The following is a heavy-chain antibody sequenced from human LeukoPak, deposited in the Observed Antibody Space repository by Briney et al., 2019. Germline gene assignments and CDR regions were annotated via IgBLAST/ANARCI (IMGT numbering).Heavy chain of an antibody. Sequence: GGSLRLSCAASGFIFSTSWMSWVRQAPGKGLEWVANIKRDGSEKSYVDSVKGRFTISRDNAKNSLYLQMNSLRAEDTAVYYCARGRGDYWGQGTLVTVSS. CDR1: GFIFSTSW. CDR3: ARGRGDY. V-gene: IGHV3-7*01. J-gene: IGHJ4*02. CDR2: IKRDGSEK.